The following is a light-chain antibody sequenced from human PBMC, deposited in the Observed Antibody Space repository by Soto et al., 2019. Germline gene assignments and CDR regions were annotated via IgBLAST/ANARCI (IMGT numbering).Light chain of an antibody. V-gene: IGKV1-9*01. J-gene: IGKJ4*01. CDR2: AAS. Sequence: IQLTQSPSFLSASAGDRVTITCRASQGISSCLAWYQQQPGKAATLLISAASTFQSGAPSRFSGSGSGTEFTLTSSSLHAEEFAYYYCQQLNSHPTFGGGTKVDIK. CDR1: QGISSC. CDR3: QQLNSHPT.